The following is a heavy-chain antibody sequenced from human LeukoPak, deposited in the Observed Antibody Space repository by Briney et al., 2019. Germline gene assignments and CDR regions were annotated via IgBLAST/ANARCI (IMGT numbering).Heavy chain of an antibody. D-gene: IGHD1-26*01. J-gene: IGHJ4*02. V-gene: IGHV3-48*03. CDR1: GFTFSSYE. CDR2: ISSSGSTI. CDR3: AGVPPFGEWELQGDY. Sequence: PGGSLRLSCAASGFTFSSYEMNWVRQAPGKGLEWVSYISSSGSTIYYADSVKGRFTISRDNAKNSLYLQMNSLRAEDTAVYYCAGVPPFGEWELQGDYWGQGTLVTVSS.